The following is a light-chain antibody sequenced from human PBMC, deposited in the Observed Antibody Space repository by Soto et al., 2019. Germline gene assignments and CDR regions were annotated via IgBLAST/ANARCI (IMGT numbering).Light chain of an antibody. CDR3: QQYNNLIT. CDR2: GVS. V-gene: IGKV3-15*01. J-gene: IGKJ5*01. Sequence: EIVMTQSPATLSVSPGERATLSCRASQSVSSNLAWYQQKPGQAPRLLIYGVSTRATGIPARFSGSGSGTEFTLTISSLQSEDFAVYYCQQYNNLITFGQGTRLEIK. CDR1: QSVSSN.